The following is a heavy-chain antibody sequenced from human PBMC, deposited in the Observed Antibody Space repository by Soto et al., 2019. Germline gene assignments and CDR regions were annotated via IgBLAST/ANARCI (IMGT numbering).Heavy chain of an antibody. CDR1: GFTFSSYW. J-gene: IGHJ4*02. CDR3: ARDPLEYSGYDFPARTFDY. Sequence: GGSLRLSCAASGFTFSSYWMHWVRQAPGKGLVWVSRINSDGSSTSYADSVKGRFTISRDNAKNTLYLQMTSLRAEDTAVYYCARDPLEYSGYDFPARTFDYWGQGTLVTVSS. V-gene: IGHV3-74*01. CDR2: INSDGSST. D-gene: IGHD5-12*01.